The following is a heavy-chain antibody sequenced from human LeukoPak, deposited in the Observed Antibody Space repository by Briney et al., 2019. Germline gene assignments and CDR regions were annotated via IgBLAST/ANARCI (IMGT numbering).Heavy chain of an antibody. CDR1: GGSISSSSYY. J-gene: IGHJ5*02. Sequence: SETLSLTCTVSGGSISSSSYYWGWIRQPPGKGLEWIGSIYYSGSTYYNPSLKSRVTISVDTSKNQFSLKLSSVTAADTAVYYCATYYYASGREWFDPWGQGTLVTVSS. D-gene: IGHD3-10*01. CDR2: IYYSGST. CDR3: ATYYYASGREWFDP. V-gene: IGHV4-39*07.